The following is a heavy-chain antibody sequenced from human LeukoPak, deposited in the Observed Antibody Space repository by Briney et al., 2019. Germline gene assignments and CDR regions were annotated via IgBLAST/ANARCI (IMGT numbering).Heavy chain of an antibody. CDR1: GFTFSSYV. Sequence: GRSLRLSCSASGFTFSSYVMHWVRQAPGKGLEYVSGISGDGASTYYADSVKGRFTISRDNSKNTLYVQMTSLRAEDTAVYYCVYQVQGVVEWGQGTLVTVSS. CDR3: VYQVQGVVE. J-gene: IGHJ4*02. D-gene: IGHD2-15*01. V-gene: IGHV3-64*05. CDR2: ISGDGAST.